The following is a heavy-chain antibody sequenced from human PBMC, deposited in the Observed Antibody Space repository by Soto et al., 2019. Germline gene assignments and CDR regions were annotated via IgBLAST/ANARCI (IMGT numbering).Heavy chain of an antibody. V-gene: IGHV3-11*01. D-gene: IGHD2-2*01. Sequence: GGPLTLSCAASGFTFGDTYMSWLGLAPGKGLEWVSYISSSRSTIYYADSVKGRFTISRDNAKNSLYLQMNSLRAEDTAVYYCARVVGRYCSSTSCSQYYYYYMDVWGKRTTVTVSS. CDR2: ISSSRSTI. CDR1: GFTFGDTY. J-gene: IGHJ6*03. CDR3: ARVVGRYCSSTSCSQYYYYYMDV.